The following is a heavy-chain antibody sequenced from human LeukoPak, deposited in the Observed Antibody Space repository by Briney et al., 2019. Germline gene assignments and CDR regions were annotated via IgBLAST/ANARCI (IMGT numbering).Heavy chain of an antibody. Sequence: GASVKVSCKASGYTFTGYYMHWVRQAPGQGLEWMGWINPNSGGTNYAQKFQGRVTMTRDTSISTAYMELSRLRSDDTAVYYCARLGSGSYYNDPDIDYWGQGTLVTVSS. D-gene: IGHD3-10*01. J-gene: IGHJ4*02. CDR2: INPNSGGT. CDR1: GYTFTGYY. V-gene: IGHV1-2*02. CDR3: ARLGSGSYYNDPDIDY.